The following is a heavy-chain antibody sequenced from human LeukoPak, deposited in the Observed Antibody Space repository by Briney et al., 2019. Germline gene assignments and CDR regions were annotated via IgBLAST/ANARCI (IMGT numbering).Heavy chain of an antibody. CDR3: ARLGMATIDY. D-gene: IGHD5-24*01. CDR1: GGSITSYY. J-gene: IGHJ4*02. V-gene: IGHV4-59*08. Sequence: SETLSLTCTVPGGSITSYYWSWIRQRPGKGLELIGYIYYSVSTNYNPSVKSRVTISVDTSKNQFSLKLSSVTAADTAVYYCARLGMATIDYWGQGTLVTVSS. CDR2: IYYSVST.